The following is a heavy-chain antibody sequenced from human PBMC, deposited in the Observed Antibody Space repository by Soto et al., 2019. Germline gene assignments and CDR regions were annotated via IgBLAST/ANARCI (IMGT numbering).Heavy chain of an antibody. V-gene: IGHV4-34*01. CDR2: INHSGST. Sequence: LQTLCLSWAVEGGSFGGYDGSWIRQPPGKGLEWIGEINHSGSTNYNPSLKSRVTISVDTSKNQFSLKLSSVTAADTAVYYCARVGIAAARRGSWFDPWGQATLVTVSS. CDR3: ARVGIAAARRGSWFDP. D-gene: IGHD6-13*01. J-gene: IGHJ5*02. CDR1: GGSFGGYD.